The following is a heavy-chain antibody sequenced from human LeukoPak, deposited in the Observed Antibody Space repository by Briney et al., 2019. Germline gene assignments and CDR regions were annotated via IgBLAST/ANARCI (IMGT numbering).Heavy chain of an antibody. D-gene: IGHD6-13*01. J-gene: IGHJ4*02. CDR3: AGGSSWGRITQFDY. CDR2: IYYSGST. Sequence: PSETLSLTCTVSGGSISSYYWTWIRQPPGKGLEWIGYIYYSGSTNYNPSLKSRVTISVDTSKNQFSLKLSSVTAADTAVYYCAGGSSWGRITQFDYWGQGTLATVSS. V-gene: IGHV4-59*01. CDR1: GGSISSYY.